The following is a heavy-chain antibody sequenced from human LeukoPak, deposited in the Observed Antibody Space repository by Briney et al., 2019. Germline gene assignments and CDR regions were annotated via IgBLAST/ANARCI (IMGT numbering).Heavy chain of an antibody. CDR2: IYHSGST. V-gene: IGHV4-4*02. D-gene: IGHD5-12*01. CDR1: GGSISSINW. J-gene: IGHJ4*02. CDR3: ARSIVATIPYFDY. Sequence: PSGTLSLTCAVSGGSISSINWWSWVRQPPGKGLEWIGEIYHSGSTYYNPSLKSRVTISVDTSKNQFSLKLSSVTAADTAVYYCARSIVATIPYFDYWGQGTLVTVSS.